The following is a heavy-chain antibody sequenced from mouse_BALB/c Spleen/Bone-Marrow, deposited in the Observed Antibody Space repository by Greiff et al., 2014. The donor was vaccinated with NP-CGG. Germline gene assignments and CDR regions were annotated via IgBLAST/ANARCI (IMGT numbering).Heavy chain of an antibody. CDR2: IFPGSGHN. CDR1: GYRFTIYY. V-gene: IGHV1-66*01. Sequence: QVQLQQSGPELVKPGASVKISCKASGYRFTIYYIQWVKQRPGQGLEWIGWIFPGSGHNKYNEKFKGKATLTADTSSSIAYMQLSSLTSEDSAVYFCARGEFDYGYFFDHGGQGTTLTVSS. CDR3: ARGEFDYGYFFDH. D-gene: IGHD2-4*01. J-gene: IGHJ2*01.